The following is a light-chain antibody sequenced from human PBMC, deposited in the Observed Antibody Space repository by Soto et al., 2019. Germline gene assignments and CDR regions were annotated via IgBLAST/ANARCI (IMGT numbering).Light chain of an antibody. CDR2: GAS. Sequence: EIVMTQSPATLSVSPGERATLSCRASQSVSSNLAWYQQKPGQAPRLLIYGASTRATGIPARFSGSGSGTEFTLTISSLQSEAFAVYYCQQYNNWPGRTFGQGTKVEIK. CDR1: QSVSSN. J-gene: IGKJ1*01. CDR3: QQYNNWPGRT. V-gene: IGKV3-15*01.